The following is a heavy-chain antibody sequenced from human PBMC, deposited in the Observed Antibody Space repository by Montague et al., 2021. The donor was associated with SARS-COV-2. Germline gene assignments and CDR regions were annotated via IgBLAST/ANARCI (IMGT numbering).Heavy chain of an antibody. CDR1: GDSISSYY. D-gene: IGHD1-1*01. CDR3: ARAQNTCFIANCVNYFEV. Sequence: SETLSLTCEVSGDSISSYYWSWIRQSPGKGLEWIGYVHYTGSTEYNPSLKTRVTLSLDTPRYHFSLKLRSVTAADTAVYYCARAQNTCFIANCVNYFEVWGLGALVTVSS. CDR2: VHYTGST. V-gene: IGHV4-59*01. J-gene: IGHJ4*02.